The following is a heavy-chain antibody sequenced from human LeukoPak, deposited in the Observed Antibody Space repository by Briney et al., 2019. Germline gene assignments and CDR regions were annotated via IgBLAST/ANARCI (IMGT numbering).Heavy chain of an antibody. V-gene: IGHV3-23*01. CDR3: ATHHTSRYSHYYFDF. D-gene: IGHD2-2*01. J-gene: IGHJ4*02. CDR1: GFTFSSYA. Sequence: GGSLRLSCAASGFTFSSYAMTWVRQAPGKGLKWVSAIGGSDTNTYYADSVKGRFAISRDNSKNTLYLQMNSLRAEDTAVYYCATHHTSRYSHYYFDFWGQGTLVTVSS. CDR2: IGGSDTNT.